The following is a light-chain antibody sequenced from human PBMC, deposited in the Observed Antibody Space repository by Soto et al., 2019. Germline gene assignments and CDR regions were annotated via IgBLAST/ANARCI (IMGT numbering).Light chain of an antibody. Sequence: QSALTQPASVSGSPGQSITISCTGTSSDVGGYNYVSWYQQHPGKAPKLMIYEVSNRPSGVPDRFSGSKSGNTASLTVSGLQAEDEADYYCSSKTGSNIVIFGGGTKLTVL. CDR1: SSDVGGYNY. CDR3: SSKTGSNIVI. J-gene: IGLJ2*01. V-gene: IGLV2-14*01. CDR2: EVS.